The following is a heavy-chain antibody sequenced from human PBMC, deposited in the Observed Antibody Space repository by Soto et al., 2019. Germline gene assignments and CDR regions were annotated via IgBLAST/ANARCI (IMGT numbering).Heavy chain of an antibody. Sequence: PGESLKISCKASGYTFTDNWIGWVRQMPGKGLEWMGIIWPHDSDTRYGPSFRGQVTTSVDKSISTAYLQWSSLKASDSAIYYCIRRAVPGDYYDSWGQGTLVTVSS. CDR2: IWPHDSDT. V-gene: IGHV5-51*01. J-gene: IGHJ4*02. D-gene: IGHD6-19*01. CDR3: IRRAVPGDYYDS. CDR1: GYTFTDNW.